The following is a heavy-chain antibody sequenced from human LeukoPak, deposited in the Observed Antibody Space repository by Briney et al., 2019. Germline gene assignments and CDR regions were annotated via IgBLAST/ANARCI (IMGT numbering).Heavy chain of an antibody. CDR3: ATPQKRYEWTIGSFDY. D-gene: IGHD5-12*01. V-gene: IGHV1-2*02. J-gene: IGHJ4*02. CDR1: GYTFTGYY. CDR2: INPNSGGT. Sequence: ASVKVSCKASGYTFTGYYMHWVRQAPGQGLEWMGWINPNSGGTNYAQKFQGRVTMTRDTSISTAYMELSRLRSDDTAVYYCATPQKRYEWTIGSFDYWGQGTLVTVSS.